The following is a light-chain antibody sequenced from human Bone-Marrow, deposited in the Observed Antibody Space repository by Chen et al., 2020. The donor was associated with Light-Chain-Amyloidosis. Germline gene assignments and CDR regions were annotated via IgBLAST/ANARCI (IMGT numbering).Light chain of an antibody. V-gene: IGLV3-21*02. CDR3: QVWDRSSDRPV. Sequence: SYVLTQPSSVSVAPGQTATIACGGNNIGSTSVHWYQQTPGQAPLLVVYDDSHRPSGIPERLSGSTSGNTATLTISRVESGDGADYYCQVWDRSSDRPVFGGGTKLTVL. CDR1: NIGSTS. CDR2: DDS. J-gene: IGLJ3*02.